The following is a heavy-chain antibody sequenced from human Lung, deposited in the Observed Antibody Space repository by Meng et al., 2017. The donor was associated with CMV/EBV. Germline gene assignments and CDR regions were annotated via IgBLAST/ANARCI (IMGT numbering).Heavy chain of an antibody. CDR1: GDSITNHNW. Sequence: QVQLRESGPALGKPSETLSLTCPASGDSITNHNWWAWARQPPGKGLEWIGEIPHRGSSAYNPSLKSRVSMSIDKSKNQVSLKLTSVTAADTAVYHCLRRSGGSVWGQGTLVTVSS. CDR3: LRRSGGSV. J-gene: IGHJ1*01. V-gene: IGHV4-4*02. D-gene: IGHD3-10*01. CDR2: IPHRGSS.